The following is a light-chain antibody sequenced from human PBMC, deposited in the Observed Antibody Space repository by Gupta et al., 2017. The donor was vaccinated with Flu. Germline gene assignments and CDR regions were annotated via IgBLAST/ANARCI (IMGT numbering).Light chain of an antibody. CDR3: GAWDASLTAKV. V-gene: IGLV1-51*01. CDR2: DNT. Sequence: SSSNIGNNYVSWYQLLPETAPQLLIYDNTKRPSGIPDRFSGSKSGTSATLDITGLQAGDEAVYYCGAWDASLTAKVFGGGTKLTVL. CDR1: SSNIGNNY. J-gene: IGLJ3*02.